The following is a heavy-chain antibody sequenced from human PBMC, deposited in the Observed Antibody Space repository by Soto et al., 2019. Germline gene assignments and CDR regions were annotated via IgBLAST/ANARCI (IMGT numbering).Heavy chain of an antibody. J-gene: IGHJ4*02. V-gene: IGHV4-31*03. CDR1: GGSISSGGYY. D-gene: IGHD3-22*01. Sequence: QVQLQESGPGLVKPSQTLSLTCTVSGGSISSGGYYWSWIRQHPGKGLGWIGYIYYSGSTYYNPSLKSRVTMSVATSKNLFSLKLSSVTAADTAVYYCARKEGYFYDSSFDYWGQGTLVTVSS. CDR2: IYYSGST. CDR3: ARKEGYFYDSSFDY.